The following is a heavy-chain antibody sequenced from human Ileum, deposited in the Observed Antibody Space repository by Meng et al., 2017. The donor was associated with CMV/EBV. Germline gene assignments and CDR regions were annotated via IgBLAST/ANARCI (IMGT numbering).Heavy chain of an antibody. D-gene: IGHD3-22*01. CDR2: INWNGGST. V-gene: IGHV3-20*03. Sequence: FDDCGTSWVSQVPGKGLESVSGINWNGGSTGYADSVTGRFTISRDNAKNSLYLQMNSLRAEDTALYSCARANPPYYYDSSGYYGVDYWGQGTLVTVSS. J-gene: IGHJ4*02. CDR1: FDDCG. CDR3: ARANPPYYYDSSGYYGVDY.